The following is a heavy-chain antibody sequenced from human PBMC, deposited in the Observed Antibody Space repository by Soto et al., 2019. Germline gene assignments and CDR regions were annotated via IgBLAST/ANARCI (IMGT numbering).Heavy chain of an antibody. CDR2: VNPTGGST. D-gene: IGHD6-25*01. Sequence: QVQLVQSGAEVKKPGASVRVSCKASGYTFTSYYIHWVRQAPGQGLEWMAIVNPTGGSTNYAQKFQGRISVTFDTSTRTVFMELNSLRYEDTAVYYCARHFAAGDSWGQGTLVTVSS. J-gene: IGHJ4*02. CDR1: GYTFTSYY. V-gene: IGHV1-46*03. CDR3: ARHFAAGDS.